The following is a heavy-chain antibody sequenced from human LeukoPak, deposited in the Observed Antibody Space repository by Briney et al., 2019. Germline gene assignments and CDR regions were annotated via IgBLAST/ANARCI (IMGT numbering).Heavy chain of an antibody. D-gene: IGHD3-22*01. CDR1: GGSISSGGYY. Sequence: SETLSLTCTVSGGSISSGGYYWSWIRQHPGKGLEWIGYIYYSGSTYYNPSLKSRVTISVDTSKNQFSLKLSSVTAADTAVYYCARVTPNYYDSSGYYFNFDYWGQGTLVTVSS. J-gene: IGHJ4*02. V-gene: IGHV4-31*03. CDR3: ARVTPNYYDSSGYYFNFDY. CDR2: IYYSGST.